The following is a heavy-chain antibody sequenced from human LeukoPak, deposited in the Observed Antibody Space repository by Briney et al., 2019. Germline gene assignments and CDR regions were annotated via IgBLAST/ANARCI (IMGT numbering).Heavy chain of an antibody. D-gene: IGHD6-6*01. CDR1: GFTFSSYA. CDR3: AKAAGYSSSSMYYFDY. V-gene: IGHV3-23*01. J-gene: IGHJ4*02. CDR2: ISGSGGST. Sequence: GGSLRLSCAASGFTFSSYAMSWVRQAPGKGLEWVSAISGSGGSTYYADSVKGRFTISRDNSKNTLYLQMNSLRAEDTAVYYCAKAAGYSSSSMYYFDYWGQGTLVTVSS.